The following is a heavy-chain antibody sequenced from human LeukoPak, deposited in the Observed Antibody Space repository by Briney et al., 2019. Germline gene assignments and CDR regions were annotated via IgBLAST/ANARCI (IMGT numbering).Heavy chain of an antibody. V-gene: IGHV3-7*01. Sequence: GGSLRLSCAASGFTLSSDWMSWVRQVPGKGLEWVANIKQDGSEKYYVDSVKGRFTISRDNAKNSLYLQMNSLRAEDTAVYYCAGGTRDSGLKWGPGTSVTVSS. CDR1: GFTLSSDW. CDR3: AGGTRDSGLK. D-gene: IGHD6-19*01. J-gene: IGHJ4*02. CDR2: IKQDGSEK.